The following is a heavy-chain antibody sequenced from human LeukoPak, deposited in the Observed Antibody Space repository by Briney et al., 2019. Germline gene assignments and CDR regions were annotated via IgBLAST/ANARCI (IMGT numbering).Heavy chain of an antibody. V-gene: IGHV1-69*04. CDR3: ASGQMTTVVTPWYYYYYYMDV. D-gene: IGHD4-23*01. CDR1: GGTFSSYA. Sequence: ASVKVSCKASGGTFSSYAISWVRQAPGQGLEWMGMIIPILGIANYAQKFQGRVTITADKSTSTAYMELSSLRSEDTAVYYCASGQMTTVVTPWYYYYYYMDVWGKGTTVTVSS. CDR2: IIPILGIA. J-gene: IGHJ6*03.